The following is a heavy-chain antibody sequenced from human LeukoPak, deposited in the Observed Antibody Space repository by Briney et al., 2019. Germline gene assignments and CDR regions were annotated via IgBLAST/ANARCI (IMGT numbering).Heavy chain of an antibody. Sequence: PAGGSLRLSCAASGFTFDDYAMHWVRQAPGKGLEWVSGISRNSGSIGYADSVKGRFTISRDNAKNSLYLQMNSLRAEDTALYYCAKDASYSSGWYGGWFDPWGQGTLVTVSS. CDR3: AKDASYSSGWYGGWFDP. CDR1: GFTFDDYA. V-gene: IGHV3-9*01. CDR2: ISRNSGSI. J-gene: IGHJ5*02. D-gene: IGHD6-19*01.